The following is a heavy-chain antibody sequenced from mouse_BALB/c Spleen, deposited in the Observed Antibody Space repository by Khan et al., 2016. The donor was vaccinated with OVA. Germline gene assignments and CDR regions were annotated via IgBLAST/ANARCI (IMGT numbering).Heavy chain of an antibody. V-gene: IGHV1S136*01. CDR2: IYPYNDAT. D-gene: IGHD2-3*01. CDR1: GYTFTSYV. Sequence: EVQLQQSGPEVVKPGASVKMSCKASGYTFTSYVMHWVKQKPGQGLEWIGYIYPYNDATKYNEKFNGKATLTSDKSSSTAYMELNSLTSEDSAVYYGGPVGGYYVAFAYWGKGTLVTVSA. J-gene: IGHJ3*01. CDR3: GPVGGYYVAFAY.